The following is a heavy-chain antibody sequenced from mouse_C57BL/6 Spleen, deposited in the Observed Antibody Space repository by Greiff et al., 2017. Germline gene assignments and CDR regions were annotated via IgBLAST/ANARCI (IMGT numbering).Heavy chain of an antibody. D-gene: IGHD2-3*01. V-gene: IGHV1-80*01. Sequence: QVQLQQSGAELVKPGASVKISCKASGYAFSSYWMNWVKQRPGKGLEWIGQIYPGDGDTNYNGKFKGKTTLTADKSSSTAYMQLSSLTSEDSAVYFCARGGYDGYYGYWGQGTTLTVSS. CDR1: GYAFSSYW. CDR3: ARGGYDGYYGY. CDR2: IYPGDGDT. J-gene: IGHJ2*01.